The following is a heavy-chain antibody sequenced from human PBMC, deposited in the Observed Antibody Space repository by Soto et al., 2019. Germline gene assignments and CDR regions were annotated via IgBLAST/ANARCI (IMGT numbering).Heavy chain of an antibody. CDR2: ISGSGGST. D-gene: IGHD2-2*01. CDR1: GFTFSSYA. J-gene: IGHJ6*03. V-gene: IGHV3-23*01. CDR3: ARFSPQVCSSTSCYGIGYYYYYYMDV. Sequence: PGGSLRLSCAASGFTFSSYAMSWVRQAPGKGLEWVSAISGSGGSTYYADSVKGRFTISRDNSKNTLYLQMNSLRAEDTAVYYCARFSPQVCSSTSCYGIGYYYYYYMDVWGKGTTVTVSS.